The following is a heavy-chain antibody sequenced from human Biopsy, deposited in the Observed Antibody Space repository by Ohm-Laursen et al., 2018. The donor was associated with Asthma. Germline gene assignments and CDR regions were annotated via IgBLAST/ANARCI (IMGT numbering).Heavy chain of an antibody. CDR1: GFTFSSYS. J-gene: IGHJ4*02. CDR3: VKDHSAGYYYFDD. V-gene: IGHV3-64D*08. D-gene: IGHD2-21*01. CDR2: IATDGSNK. Sequence: SLRLSCTASGFTFSSYSMHWVRQAPGRGPEYVSFIATDGSNKFYADSVKGRFTVSRDNSKHNLYLHMTGLRADDTGVYYCVKDHSAGYYYFDDWGQGAQVTVSS.